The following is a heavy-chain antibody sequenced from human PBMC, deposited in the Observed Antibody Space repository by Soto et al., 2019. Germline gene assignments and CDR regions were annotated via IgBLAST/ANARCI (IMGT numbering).Heavy chain of an antibody. CDR3: ARDLAAAAY. J-gene: IGHJ4*02. D-gene: IGHD6-13*01. CDR2: INPLPTSGST. Sequence: QVQLVQSGAEVKKPGASVKVSCKASGYIFTNYYIHWVRQAPGQGLEWMAIINPLPTSGSTNYAQKFQGRVTVTRDTSTSTVDRELSSLRSDDTAGYYCARDLAAAAYWGQGTLVTVSS. V-gene: IGHV1-46*01. CDR1: GYIFTNYY.